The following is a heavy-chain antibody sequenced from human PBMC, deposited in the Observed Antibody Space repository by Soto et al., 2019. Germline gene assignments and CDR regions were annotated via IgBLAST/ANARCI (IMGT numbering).Heavy chain of an antibody. CDR2: ILHDGSAE. CDR3: ARSRDGYRFYFYYGMDG. D-gene: IGHD5-12*01. J-gene: IGHJ6*02. V-gene: IGHV3-30*03. CDR1: GFTFTNYD. Sequence: RLSCAASGFTFTNYDMHWVRQAPGKGLEWMALILHDGSAEYYADSVKGRFTISRDNSKNTLYLQMNSLRAEDTAVYYCARSRDGYRFYFYYGMDGWGQGTTVPVSS.